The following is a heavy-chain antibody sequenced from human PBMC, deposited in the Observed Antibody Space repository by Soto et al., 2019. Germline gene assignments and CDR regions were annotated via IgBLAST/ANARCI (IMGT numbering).Heavy chain of an antibody. D-gene: IGHD6-13*01. CDR2: FDPEDGET. CDR3: ATGGGAAAGTEY. Sequence: ASVKVSCKVSGYTLTELSMHWVRQAPGKGLEWMGGFDPEDGETIYAQKFQGRVTMTEDTSTDTAYMEPSSLRSEDTAVYYCATGGGAAAGTEYWGQGTLVTVSS. V-gene: IGHV1-24*01. CDR1: GYTLTELS. J-gene: IGHJ4*02.